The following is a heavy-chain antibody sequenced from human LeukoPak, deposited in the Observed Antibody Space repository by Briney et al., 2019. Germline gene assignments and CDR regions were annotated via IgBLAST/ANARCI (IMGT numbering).Heavy chain of an antibody. Sequence: SGTLSLTCAVSGGSISSSYYWSWIRQPPGKGLEWIGYIYYSGSTNYNPSLKSRVTISVDTSKNQFSLKLSSVTAADTAVYYCARDDGIQLMDVWGKGTTVTVSS. CDR1: GGSISSSYY. CDR2: IYYSGST. D-gene: IGHD5-18*01. J-gene: IGHJ6*04. V-gene: IGHV4-61*01. CDR3: ARDDGIQLMDV.